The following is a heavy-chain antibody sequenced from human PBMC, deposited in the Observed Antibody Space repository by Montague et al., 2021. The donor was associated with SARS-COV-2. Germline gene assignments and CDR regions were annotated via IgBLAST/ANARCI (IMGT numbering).Heavy chain of an antibody. CDR3: ARGTRVVGITPGFRY. J-gene: IGHJ4*02. Sequence: SETLFLTCAVYRGSFHIFSWGWIRQSPEKGLEWIGEIDHRGNTNYNPSLKSRVTISVDTSKNQFSLNLTSVTAADTAIYYCARGTRVVGITPGFRYWGQGTQVAVSS. CDR1: RGSFHIFS. CDR2: IDHRGNT. D-gene: IGHD2-21*01. V-gene: IGHV4-34*01.